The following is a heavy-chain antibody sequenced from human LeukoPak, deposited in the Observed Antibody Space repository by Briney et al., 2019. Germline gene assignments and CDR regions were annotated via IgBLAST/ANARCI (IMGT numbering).Heavy chain of an antibody. D-gene: IGHD3-22*01. J-gene: IGHJ4*02. CDR2: ISYDGTKK. Sequence: GRSLRLSCAASGFTFRSYGMHWARQAPGKGLEWVAVISYDGTKKYYADSVKGRFTISRDNSKNTLYLQMNSLRAEDTSVYYCAKEGSGYYEYYFDYWGQGTLVTVSS. CDR3: AKEGSGYYEYYFDY. V-gene: IGHV3-30*18. CDR1: GFTFRSYG.